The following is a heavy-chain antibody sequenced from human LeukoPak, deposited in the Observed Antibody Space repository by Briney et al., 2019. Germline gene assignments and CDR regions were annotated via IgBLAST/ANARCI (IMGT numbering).Heavy chain of an antibody. CDR3: ARYSSSSGGASHYFDY. D-gene: IGHD6-6*01. CDR1: GFSLRSYW. J-gene: IGHJ4*02. Sequence: PGGSLRLSCAVSGFSLRSYWMHWVRQAPGKGLVWVSRISGDGSMTNYADSVKGRSTISRDNAKNTVYLQMNSLRAEDTAVYYCARYSSSSGGASHYFDYWGQGTLVTVYS. CDR2: ISGDGSMT. V-gene: IGHV3-74*01.